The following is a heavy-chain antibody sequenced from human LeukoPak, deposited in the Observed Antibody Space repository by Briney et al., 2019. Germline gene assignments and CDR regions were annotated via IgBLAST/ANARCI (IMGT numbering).Heavy chain of an antibody. CDR1: GGSISSSSYY. CDR2: IYYSGST. Sequence: PSETLSLTCTVSGGSISSSSYYWGWIRQPPGKGLEWIGSIYYSGSTYYNPSLKSRVTISVDTSKNQFSLKLNSVTAADTAVYYCAREAQYSSALTHNDYWSQGTLVTVSS. D-gene: IGHD6-19*01. CDR3: AREAQYSSALTHNDY. J-gene: IGHJ4*02. V-gene: IGHV4-39*07.